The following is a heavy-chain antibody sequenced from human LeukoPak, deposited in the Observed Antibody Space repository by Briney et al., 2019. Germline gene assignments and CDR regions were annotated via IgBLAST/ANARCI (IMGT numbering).Heavy chain of an antibody. CDR3: ASEGSSWPFDY. CDR1: GFTFSSYA. J-gene: IGHJ4*02. D-gene: IGHD6-13*01. Sequence: GGSLRLSCAASGFTFSSYAMHWVRQAPGKGLEWVAVISYDGSNKYYADSVKGRFTISRDNSKNTLYLQMNSLRAEDTAVYYCASEGSSWPFDYWGQGTLVTVSS. CDR2: ISYDGSNK. V-gene: IGHV3-30*04.